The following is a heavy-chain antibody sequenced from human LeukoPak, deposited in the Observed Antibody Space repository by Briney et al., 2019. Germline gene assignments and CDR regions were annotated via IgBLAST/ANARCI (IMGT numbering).Heavy chain of an antibody. Sequence: GGSLRLSCAASGFTFSSYAMSWVRQAPGKGLEWVSSISSGSAYIYYADSVKGRFTISRDNSKNTVYLQMNSLRAEDTALYYCARERDGYCGGDCYYYYGMDVWGQGTTVTVSS. CDR3: ARERDGYCGGDCYYYYGMDV. J-gene: IGHJ6*02. V-gene: IGHV3-21*01. D-gene: IGHD2-21*02. CDR2: ISSGSAYI. CDR1: GFTFSSYA.